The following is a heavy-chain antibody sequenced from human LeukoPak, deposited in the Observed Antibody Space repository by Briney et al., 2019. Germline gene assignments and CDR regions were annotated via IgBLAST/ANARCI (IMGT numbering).Heavy chain of an antibody. CDR3: ARDLVIAAAGTGYFDY. V-gene: IGHV1-46*01. Sequence: ASVKVSCKASGGTFSSYAISWVRQAPGQGLEWMGIINPSGGSTSYAQKFQGRVTMTRDMSTSTVYMELSSLRSEDTAVYYCARDLVIAAAGTGYFDYWGQGTLVTVSS. CDR1: GGTFSSYA. J-gene: IGHJ4*02. CDR2: INPSGGST. D-gene: IGHD6-13*01.